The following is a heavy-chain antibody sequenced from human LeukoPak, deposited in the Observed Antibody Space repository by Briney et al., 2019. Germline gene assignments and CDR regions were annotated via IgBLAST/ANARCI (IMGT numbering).Heavy chain of an antibody. D-gene: IGHD2-2*01. Sequence: PGGSLRLSCAASGFTFTSYAMSWVRQAPGKGLEWVSTISDSSDRTYYADSMKGRFTISRDNSKNTLYLQMNSLRAEDTAVYSCALCRLPFYGMDVWGQGTTVTVSS. CDR3: ALCRLPFYGMDV. V-gene: IGHV3-23*01. CDR1: GFTFTSYA. J-gene: IGHJ6*02. CDR2: ISDSSDRT.